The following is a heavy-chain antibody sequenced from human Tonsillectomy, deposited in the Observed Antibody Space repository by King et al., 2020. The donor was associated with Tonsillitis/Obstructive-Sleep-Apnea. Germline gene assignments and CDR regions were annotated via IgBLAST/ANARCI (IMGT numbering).Heavy chain of an antibody. D-gene: IGHD3-22*01. CDR3: ARSVYYAGSSFYRPFDY. V-gene: IGHV3-7*01. CDR1: GFTFNNYW. CDR2: IKEDGSEK. J-gene: IGHJ4*02. Sequence: VQLVESGGDLVQPEGSLRLSCSASGFTFNNYWMTWVRQAPGKGLEWVASIKEDGSEKYYVDSVKGRFTISRDNPKNSLYLQMNSLRAEDTAVYYFARSVYYAGSSFYRPFDYWGQGSLVTVSS.